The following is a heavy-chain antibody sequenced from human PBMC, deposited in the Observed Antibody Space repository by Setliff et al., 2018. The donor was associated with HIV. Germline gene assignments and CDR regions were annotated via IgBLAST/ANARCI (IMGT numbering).Heavy chain of an antibody. D-gene: IGHD6-13*01. V-gene: IGHV3-23*01. CDR1: GFTFSTSA. Sequence: GGSLRLSCAASGFTFSTSAMSWVRQGPGKGLHWVAGISRSGVSTHYADSVRGRFTISRDNSKNTLYLQMNSLRAEDTAVYYCAKNLYRSGWSPLDYWGQGTLVTVSS. CDR3: AKNLYRSGWSPLDY. J-gene: IGHJ4*02. CDR2: ISRSGVST.